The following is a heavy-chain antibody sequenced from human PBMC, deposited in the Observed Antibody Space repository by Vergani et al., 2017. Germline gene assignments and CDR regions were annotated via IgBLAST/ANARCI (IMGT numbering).Heavy chain of an antibody. CDR1: GFTFSDYY. D-gene: IGHD5-18*01. Sequence: QVQLVESGGGLVKPGGSLRLSCAASGFTFSDYYMSWIRQAPGKGLEWVSYISSSSSYTNYADSVKGRFTISRDNAKNSLYLQMNSLIAEDTAVYYCARDAATAGIDYWGQGTLVTVSS. CDR3: ARDAATAGIDY. CDR2: ISSSSSYT. J-gene: IGHJ4*02. V-gene: IGHV3-11*06.